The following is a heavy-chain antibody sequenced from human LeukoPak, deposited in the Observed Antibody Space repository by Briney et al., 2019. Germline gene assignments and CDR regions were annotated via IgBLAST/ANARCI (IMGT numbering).Heavy chain of an antibody. CDR1: GGSISSYY. V-gene: IGHV4-59*08. CDR2: IYYSGTT. D-gene: IGHD4-11*01. J-gene: IGHJ4*02. CDR3: AKGGYDFSNPFDS. Sequence: MSSETLSLTCTVSGGSISSYYWSWIRQPPGKGLEWIGYIYYSGTTKYNASLKSRVTISVDTSKNRFSLKLSSVTAADTAVYYCAKGGYDFSNPFDSWGQGTLVTVSS.